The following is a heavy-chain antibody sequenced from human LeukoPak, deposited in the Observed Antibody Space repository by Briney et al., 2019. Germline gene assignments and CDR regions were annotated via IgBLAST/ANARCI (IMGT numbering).Heavy chain of an antibody. V-gene: IGHV5-51*01. J-gene: IGHJ4*02. CDR1: GYRFTNYW. CDR2: IYPGDSET. CDR3: ARRGETASGPLDY. Sequence: GESLKISCKGSGYRFTNYWIAWVRQMPGKGLEWMGIIYPGDSETRYSPSFEGQVTISADKSISTAYLQWSSLKASDTAMYYCARRGETASGPLDYWGQGILVTVSS. D-gene: IGHD6-13*01.